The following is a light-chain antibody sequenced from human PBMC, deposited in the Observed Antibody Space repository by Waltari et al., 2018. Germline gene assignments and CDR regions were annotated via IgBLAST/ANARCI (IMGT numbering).Light chain of an antibody. CDR1: RNLLYSPNNKDF. CDR2: WAS. V-gene: IGKV4-1*01. CDR3: QQYYDTPYT. J-gene: IGKJ2*01. Sequence: DIVMTQSPDSLVVSLGERATINCKSSRNLLYSPNNKDFLAWYQQKPGQPPKLLIYWASTRESGVPDLFTVRGSGTDFSLTISSLQAEDVAVYYCQQYYDTPYTFGQGTKLEIK.